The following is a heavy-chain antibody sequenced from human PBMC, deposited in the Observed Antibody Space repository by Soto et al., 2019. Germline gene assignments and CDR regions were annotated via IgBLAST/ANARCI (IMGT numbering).Heavy chain of an antibody. V-gene: IGHV4-39*01. J-gene: IGHJ6*02. CDR1: CGSISSSSYY. CDR2: IYYSGST. CDR3: ARHIDCSGGSCYLYYYYGMDV. Sequence: SETLSLTCTVSCGSISSSSYYWGWIRQPPGKGLEWIGSIYYSGSTYYNPSLKSRVTISVDTSKNQFSLKLSSVTAADTAVYYCARHIDCSGGSCYLYYYYGMDVWGQGTTVTVSS. D-gene: IGHD2-15*01.